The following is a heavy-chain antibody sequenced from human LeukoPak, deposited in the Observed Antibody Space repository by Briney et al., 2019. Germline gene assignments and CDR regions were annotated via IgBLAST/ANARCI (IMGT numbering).Heavy chain of an antibody. D-gene: IGHD5-12*01. Sequence: AGSLRLSCAASEFTFSSYEMNWVRQAPRKVLEWVSSISSSGSNISYADSVKGRSTISKDNAKNSLGLQMNSLRAEDTAVYYCSRAPTKVRRDSFDPWGQGTLVTVS. V-gene: IGHV3-48*03. CDR2: ISSSGSNI. J-gene: IGHJ5*02. CDR3: SRAPTKVRRDSFDP. CDR1: EFTFSSYE.